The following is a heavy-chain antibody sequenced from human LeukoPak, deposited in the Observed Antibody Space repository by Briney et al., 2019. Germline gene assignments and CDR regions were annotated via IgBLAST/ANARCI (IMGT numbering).Heavy chain of an antibody. Sequence: PGRSLRLSCTASGFTFGDYAMSWVRQAAGKGLGWVGFIRSKAYGGTTEYAAAVKGRFTISRDDSKSIAYLQMNSLKTEDTAVYYCTRNMDIAMADYWGQGTLVTVSS. CDR1: GFTFGDYA. CDR2: IRSKAYGGTT. D-gene: IGHD5-18*01. V-gene: IGHV3-49*04. J-gene: IGHJ4*02. CDR3: TRNMDIAMADY.